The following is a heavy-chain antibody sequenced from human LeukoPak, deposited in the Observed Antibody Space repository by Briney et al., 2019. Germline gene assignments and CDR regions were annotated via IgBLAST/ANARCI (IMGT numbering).Heavy chain of an antibody. Sequence: PSETLSLTCAVYGGSFSGYYWSWIRQPPGKGLEWIGEINHSGSTNYNPSPKSRVTISVDTSKNQFSLKLSSVTAADTAVYYCARGCDSSGYPNWYFDLWGRGTLVTVSS. CDR3: ARGCDSSGYPNWYFDL. D-gene: IGHD3-22*01. V-gene: IGHV4-34*01. CDR1: GGSFSGYY. CDR2: INHSGST. J-gene: IGHJ2*01.